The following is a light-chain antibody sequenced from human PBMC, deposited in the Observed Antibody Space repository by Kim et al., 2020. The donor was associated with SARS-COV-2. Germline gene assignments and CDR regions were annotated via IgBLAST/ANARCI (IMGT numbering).Light chain of an antibody. CDR3: QQCNTYPYI. V-gene: IGKV1-5*03. Sequence: SASVGDRVTITCRASQSITTRLAWYQQKPGKAPKLLIYKASNLESGVPSRFSGSGSGTEFTLTISSLQPDDFATYYCQQCNTYPYIFGQGTKLEI. CDR1: QSITTR. CDR2: KAS. J-gene: IGKJ2*01.